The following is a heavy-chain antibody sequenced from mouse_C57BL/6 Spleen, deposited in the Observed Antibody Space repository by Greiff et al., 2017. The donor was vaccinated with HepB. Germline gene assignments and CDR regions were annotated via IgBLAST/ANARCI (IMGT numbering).Heavy chain of an antibody. Sequence: VQLVESGAELVRPGASVKLSCKASGYTFTDYYINWVKQRPGQGLEWIARIYPGSGNTYYNEKFKGKATLTAEKSSSTAYMQLSSLTSEDSAVYFCARNYDYDGDWYFDVWGTGTTVTGSS. J-gene: IGHJ1*03. V-gene: IGHV1-76*01. D-gene: IGHD2-4*01. CDR2: IYPGSGNT. CDR3: ARNYDYDGDWYFDV. CDR1: GYTFTDYY.